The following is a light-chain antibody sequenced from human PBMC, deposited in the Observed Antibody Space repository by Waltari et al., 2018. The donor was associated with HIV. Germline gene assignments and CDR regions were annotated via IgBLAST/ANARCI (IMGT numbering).Light chain of an antibody. Sequence: SYVLTQPPSVSVPPGQTARITWGGSSIASRTAQWYQQKPAQAPALVVYNDKDRPAGIPERFSGSNSWNTATLTISTVEAGDEADYYCQVWDRDSDVVFGGGTKLTVL. CDR2: NDK. V-gene: IGLV3-21*02. J-gene: IGLJ2*01. CDR1: SIASRT. CDR3: QVWDRDSDVV.